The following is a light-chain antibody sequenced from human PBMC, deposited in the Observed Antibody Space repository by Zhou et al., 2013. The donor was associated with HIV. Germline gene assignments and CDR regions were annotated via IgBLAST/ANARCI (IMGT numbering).Light chain of an antibody. V-gene: IGKV3-15*01. CDR2: GAS. Sequence: EIVMTQSPATLSVSPGERATLSCRASQSVSTNLAWYQQKPGQAPRLLIRGASARATGIPDRFSGSGSGTEFTLTINSLQSEDSAVYYCQQYNDRPPWTFGQGTKVEIK. CDR3: QQYNDRPPWT. CDR1: QSVSTN. J-gene: IGKJ1*01.